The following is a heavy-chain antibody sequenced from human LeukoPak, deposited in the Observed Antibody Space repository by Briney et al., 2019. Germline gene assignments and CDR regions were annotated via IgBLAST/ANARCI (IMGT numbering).Heavy chain of an antibody. D-gene: IGHD1-26*01. Sequence: PGGSLRLSCAASGFTFDDYGMSWVRQAPGKGLEWVSGINWNGGSTGYADSVKGRFTISRDNAKNSLYLQINSLTAEDTALYYCARARSGKWGFDYWGQGTLVTVSS. J-gene: IGHJ4*02. CDR2: INWNGGST. CDR3: ARARSGKWGFDY. V-gene: IGHV3-20*04. CDR1: GFTFDDYG.